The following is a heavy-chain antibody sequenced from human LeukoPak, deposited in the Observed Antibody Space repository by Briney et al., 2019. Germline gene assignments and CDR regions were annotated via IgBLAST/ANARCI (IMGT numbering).Heavy chain of an antibody. D-gene: IGHD3-9*01. J-gene: IGHJ4*02. CDR1: GGSISSHY. CDR2: IYYSGST. V-gene: IGHV4-59*11. Sequence: PSETLSLTCTVSGGSISSHYWSWIRQPPGKGLEWIAYIYYSGSTNYNPSLKSRVTISVDTSKKQFSLKLSSVTAADTAVYYCARGLWNILTGYHIDYWGQGTLVTVSS. CDR3: ARGLWNILTGYHIDY.